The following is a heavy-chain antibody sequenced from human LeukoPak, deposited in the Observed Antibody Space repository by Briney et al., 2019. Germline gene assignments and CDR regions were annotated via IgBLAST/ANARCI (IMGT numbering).Heavy chain of an antibody. CDR2: TSGSGGST. CDR3: VKSGYNRFDY. CDR1: GFTFSTYA. Sequence: GGSLTLSCAASGFTFSTYAMSWVRQAPGKGREWVSSTSGSGGSTYYADSVKGRFTISRDPSKNTLYLQMNSLRAADTAVYYCVKSGYNRFDYWGQGALDTVSS. V-gene: IGHV3-23*01. J-gene: IGHJ4*02. D-gene: IGHD5-24*01.